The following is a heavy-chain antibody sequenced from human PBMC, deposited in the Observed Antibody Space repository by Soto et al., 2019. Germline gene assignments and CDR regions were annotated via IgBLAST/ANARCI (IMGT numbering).Heavy chain of an antibody. CDR2: IGGRGNSA. D-gene: IGHD5-12*01. V-gene: IGHV3-23*01. Sequence: GGALRLSCAASGFIFTNYAMNWVRQAPGKGLEWVSVIGGRGNSAYYADSVQGRFTISRDNSKNTLSLQMSSLTADDTAIYYCVREGRGSFDFWGRGTMVAVSS. CDR3: VREGRGSFDF. CDR1: GFIFTNYA. J-gene: IGHJ3*01.